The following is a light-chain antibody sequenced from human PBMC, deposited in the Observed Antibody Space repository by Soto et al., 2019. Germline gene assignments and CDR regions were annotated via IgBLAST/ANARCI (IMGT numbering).Light chain of an antibody. CDR3: QQSFNIPVT. V-gene: IGKV1-5*03. J-gene: IGKJ5*01. CDR1: QTISSW. CDR2: KAS. Sequence: DIQMTQSPSTLSGSVGDRVTITCRASQTISSWLAWYQRKPGKAPKLLIYKASTLKSGVPSRFSGSGSGTDFTLTISSLQPEDFATYYCQQSFNIPVTFGQGTRLEIK.